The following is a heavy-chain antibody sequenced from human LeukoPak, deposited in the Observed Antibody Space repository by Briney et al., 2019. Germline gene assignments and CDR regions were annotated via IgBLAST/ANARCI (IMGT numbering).Heavy chain of an antibody. CDR1: GGTFSSYA. D-gene: IGHD5-18*01. Sequence: SVKVSCKASGGTFSSYAISWVRQAPGQGLDWMGRIIPIFGTANYAQKFQGRVTITTDESTSTAYMELSSLRSEDTAVYYCATAIDAFDIWAKGQWSPSLQ. CDR2: IIPIFGTA. CDR3: ATAIDAFDI. V-gene: IGHV1-69*05. J-gene: IGHJ3*02.